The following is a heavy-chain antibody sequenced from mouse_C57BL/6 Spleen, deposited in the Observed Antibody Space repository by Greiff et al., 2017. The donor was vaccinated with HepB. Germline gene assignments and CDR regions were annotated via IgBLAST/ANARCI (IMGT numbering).Heavy chain of an antibody. CDR1: GYTFTSYT. CDR3: ERSAITTVVATYWDFDV. J-gene: IGHJ1*03. D-gene: IGHD1-1*01. CDR2: INPSSGYT. Sequence: VQLQQSGAELARPGASVKMSCKASGYTFTSYTMHWVKQRPGQGLEWIGYINPSSGYTKYNQKFKDKATLTADKSSSTAYMQLSSLTSEDSAVYYCERSAITTVVATYWDFDVWGTGTTVTVSS. V-gene: IGHV1-4*01.